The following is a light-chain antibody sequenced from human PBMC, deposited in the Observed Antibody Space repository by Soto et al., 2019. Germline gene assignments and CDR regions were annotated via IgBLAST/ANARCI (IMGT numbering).Light chain of an antibody. Sequence: QSALTQPASVSGSPGQSITISCTGTSSDVGGYNYVSWYQQHPGKAPKLMIYDVSNRPSGVSNRFSGSKSGNTASLTISGLQAEDEADYSCSSYTSSSTPPVFGGGTKLTVL. J-gene: IGLJ3*02. V-gene: IGLV2-14*01. CDR2: DVS. CDR1: SSDVGGYNY. CDR3: SSYTSSSTPPV.